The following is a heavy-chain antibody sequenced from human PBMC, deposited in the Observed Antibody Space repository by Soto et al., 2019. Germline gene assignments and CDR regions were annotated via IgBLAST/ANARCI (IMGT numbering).Heavy chain of an antibody. CDR1: GFTFKAYA. D-gene: IGHD4-4*01. V-gene: IGHV3-23*01. J-gene: IGHJ4*02. CDR2: ITATNGNT. CDR3: AKDEGTSSTVFDY. Sequence: QLLESGGASVQPGGSLRRSCVVSGFTFKAYAMGWVRPAPGRGLEWVASITATNGNTYYADSVRGRFTISRDNSRITLFLQVNGLSPEDWGLYYGAKDEGTSSTVFDYWGQGTRVTVPS.